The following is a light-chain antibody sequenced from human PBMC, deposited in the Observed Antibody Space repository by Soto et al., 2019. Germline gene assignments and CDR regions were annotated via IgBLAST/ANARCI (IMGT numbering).Light chain of an antibody. CDR3: LQENIYPLT. V-gene: IGKV1-6*01. CDR1: QGVRDD. J-gene: IGKJ4*01. CDR2: SAS. Sequence: IQMTQSPSSLYASVGDRVTITCRASQGVRDDIGWYQQKPGKATNLLIYSASTLQSGVTSRFSGSGSGTDCNLTISGLQTADCADDYCLQENIYPLTFGGGTKVELK.